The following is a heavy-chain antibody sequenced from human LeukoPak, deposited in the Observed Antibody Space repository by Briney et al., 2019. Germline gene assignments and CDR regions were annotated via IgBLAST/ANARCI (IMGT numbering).Heavy chain of an antibody. CDR2: INAGNGNT. CDR1: GYTFTSYG. Sequence: ASVKVSCKASGYTFTSYGISWVRQAPGQGLEWMGWINAGNGNTKYSQNFQGRVTITRDTSAGTAYMELSSLRSEDTAVYYCARVRSSGWYFDYWGQGTLVTVSS. D-gene: IGHD6-19*01. J-gene: IGHJ4*02. V-gene: IGHV1-18*01. CDR3: ARVRSSGWYFDY.